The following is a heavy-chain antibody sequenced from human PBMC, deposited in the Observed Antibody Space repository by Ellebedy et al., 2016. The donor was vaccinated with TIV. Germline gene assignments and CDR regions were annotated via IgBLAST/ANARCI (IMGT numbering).Heavy chain of an antibody. Sequence: AASVKVSCKASGYTFTSYYMHWVRQAPGLGLEWMGIINPSGGRTSYAQKFQGRITVTRDTSTSTLYMELSSLRSEDTAVYYCARSTVRGKYYFDYWGQGTLVTVSS. D-gene: IGHD3-10*01. CDR3: ARSTVRGKYYFDY. CDR2: INPSGGRT. J-gene: IGHJ4*02. CDR1: GYTFTSYY. V-gene: IGHV1-46*01.